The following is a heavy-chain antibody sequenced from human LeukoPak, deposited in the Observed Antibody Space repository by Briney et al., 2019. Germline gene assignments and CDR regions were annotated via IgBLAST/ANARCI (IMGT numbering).Heavy chain of an antibody. CDR1: GFTLSSYA. CDR3: ARDQGYSGYDWTYYFDY. V-gene: IGHV3-30-3*01. CDR2: ISYDGSNK. D-gene: IGHD5-12*01. Sequence: GRSLRLSCAASGFTLSSYAMHWVRQAPGKGLEWVALISYDGSNKYYADSVKGRFTISRDNSKNTLYLQMNSLRAEDTAVYYCARDQGYSGYDWTYYFDYWGQGTLVTVSS. J-gene: IGHJ4*02.